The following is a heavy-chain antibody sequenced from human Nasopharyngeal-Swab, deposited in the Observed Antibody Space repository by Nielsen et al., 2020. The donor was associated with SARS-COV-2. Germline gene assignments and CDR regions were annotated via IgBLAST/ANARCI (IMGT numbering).Heavy chain of an antibody. CDR3: ARDTGCGGDCPKEVNSYGMDV. Sequence: CIRKPDRQWLERLGSIYYSGSTYYNPSLKSRVTISVDTSKNQFSLKLSSVTAADTAVYYCARDTGCGGDCPKEVNSYGMDVWGQGTTVTVSS. D-gene: IGHD2-21*01. V-gene: IGHV4-39*07. CDR2: IYYSGST. J-gene: IGHJ6*02.